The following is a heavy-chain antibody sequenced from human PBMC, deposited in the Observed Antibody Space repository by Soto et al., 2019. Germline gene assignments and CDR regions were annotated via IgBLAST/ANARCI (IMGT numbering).Heavy chain of an antibody. D-gene: IGHD2-15*01. CDR1: GFTFNYYC. V-gene: IGHV3-74*01. J-gene: IGHJ3*01. CDR3: ARGQRGGFDL. CDR2: IQNDGSRT. Sequence: EEHLVESGGGLVQSGGSLRLSCAASGFTFNYYCMHWVRQVPGKGLLWVSHIQNDGSRTTYADSVKGRFTISRDNAKNTLYLQMNGLRVEETAVYFCARGQRGGFDLWGQGTMVTISS.